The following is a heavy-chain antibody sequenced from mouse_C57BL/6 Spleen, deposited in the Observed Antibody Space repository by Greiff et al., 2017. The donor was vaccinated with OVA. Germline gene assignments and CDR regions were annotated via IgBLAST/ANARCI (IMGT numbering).Heavy chain of an antibody. J-gene: IGHJ3*01. V-gene: IGHV1-82*01. Sequence: VQLQQSGPELVKPGASVKISCKASGYAFSSSWMNWVKQRPGKGLEWIGRIYPGDGDTNYNGKFKGKATLTADKSSSTAYMQLSSLTSEDSAVYFCASNYYTWFAYWGQGTLVTVSA. CDR1: GYAFSSSW. CDR3: ASNYYTWFAY. CDR2: IYPGDGDT. D-gene: IGHD2-12*01.